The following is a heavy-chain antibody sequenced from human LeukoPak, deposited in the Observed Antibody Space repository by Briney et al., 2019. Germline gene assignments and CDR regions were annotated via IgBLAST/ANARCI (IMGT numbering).Heavy chain of an antibody. J-gene: IGHJ4*02. Sequence: PSETLSLTCTVSGGSISSYYRSWIRQPPGKGLEWIGYIYTSGSTNYNPSLKSRVTISVDTSKNQFSLKLSSVIAADTAVYYCPGGSYPQIDYWGQGTLVTVSS. D-gene: IGHD1-26*01. CDR3: PGGSYPQIDY. CDR2: IYTSGST. CDR1: GGSISSYY. V-gene: IGHV4-4*09.